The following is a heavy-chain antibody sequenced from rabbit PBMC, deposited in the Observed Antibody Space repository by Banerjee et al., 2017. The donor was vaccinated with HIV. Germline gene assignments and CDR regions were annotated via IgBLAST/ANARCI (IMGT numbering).Heavy chain of an antibody. Sequence: QQHLEESGGGLVKAGGTLTLTCKASGIDFSGSYYMCWVRQAPGKGLELIACIYTSSGSTYYANWAKGRFTISKTSSTTVTLQMTSLTAADTATYFCARWSESDFYGNLWGPGTLVTVS. D-gene: IGHD2-1*01. CDR3: ARWSESDFYGNL. CDR2: IYTSSGST. V-gene: IGHV1S45*01. CDR1: GIDFSGSYY. J-gene: IGHJ4*01.